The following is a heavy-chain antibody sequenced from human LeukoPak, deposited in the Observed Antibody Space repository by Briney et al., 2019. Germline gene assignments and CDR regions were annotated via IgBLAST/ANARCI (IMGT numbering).Heavy chain of an antibody. D-gene: IGHD2-2*01. CDR3: GRYGRNPEF. CDR1: GFSFNNYD. Sequence: RGSLRLSCAASGFSFNNYDMTWVRQGPGKGLEWVSCISDSGGATGYGDSVKGRFTISRDNSKNTVYLQMNSLRAEDTAVYYCGRYGRNPEFWGQGTLVTVSS. J-gene: IGHJ4*02. CDR2: ISDSGGAT. V-gene: IGHV3-23*01.